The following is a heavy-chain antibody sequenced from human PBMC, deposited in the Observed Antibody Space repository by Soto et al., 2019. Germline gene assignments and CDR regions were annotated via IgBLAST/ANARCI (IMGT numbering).Heavy chain of an antibody. Sequence: GGSLRLSCAASGFTFSGSAMHWVRQASGKGLEWVGRIRSKANSYATAYAASVKGRFTISRDDSKNTAYLQMNSLKTEDTAVYYCTSSGENAAAGPSPGYYYGMDVWGQGTTVTVSS. V-gene: IGHV3-73*01. CDR1: GFTFSGSA. D-gene: IGHD6-13*01. CDR3: TSSGENAAAGPSPGYYYGMDV. CDR2: IRSKANSYAT. J-gene: IGHJ6*02.